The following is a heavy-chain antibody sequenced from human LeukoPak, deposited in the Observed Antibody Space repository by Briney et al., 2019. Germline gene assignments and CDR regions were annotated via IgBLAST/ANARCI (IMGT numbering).Heavy chain of an antibody. CDR3: ARARGYCSSTSCYKGSYFDY. CDR1: GGSISSGCYS. D-gene: IGHD2-2*02. J-gene: IGHJ4*02. CDR2: IYHSGST. Sequence: SETLSLTCAVSGGSISSGCYSWSWIRQPPGKGLEWIGYIYHSGSTYYNPSLKSRVPLSVGRSKKQFSLQLGSVPAADTAVYYCARARGYCSSTSCYKGSYFDYWGQGTLVTVSS. V-gene: IGHV4-30-2*01.